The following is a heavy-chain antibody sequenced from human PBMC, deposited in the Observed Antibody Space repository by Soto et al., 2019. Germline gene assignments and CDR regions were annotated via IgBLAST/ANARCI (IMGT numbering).Heavy chain of an antibody. CDR2: IRGRSKKFAT. D-gene: IGHD5-12*01. V-gene: IGHV3-73*01. Sequence: EVQLVESGGGLVQPGGSLKVSCAALGFNFSDSALHWVRQPSGKGLEWIGRIRGRSKKFATSYATSVRGRFSLSRDDSKNMAYLKINSLRDDDTGGDFSTGRGGGSPQDIWGQGTLVTVSS. J-gene: IGHJ4*02. CDR3: TGRGGGSPQDI. CDR1: GFNFSDSA.